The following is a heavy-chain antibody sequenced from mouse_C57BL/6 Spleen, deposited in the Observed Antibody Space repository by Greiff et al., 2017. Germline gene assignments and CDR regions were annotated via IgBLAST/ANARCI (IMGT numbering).Heavy chain of an antibody. J-gene: IGHJ4*01. CDR3: NSNYGYNDARDY. CDR2: IRSKSNNYAT. V-gene: IGHV10-1*01. CDR1: GFSFNTYA. Sequence: EVKLVESGGGLVQPKGSLKLSCAASGFSFNTYAMNWVRQAPGKGLEWVARIRSKSNNYATYYADSVKDRFTISRDDSESMLYLQMNNLKTEDTAMYYCNSNYGYNDARDYWGQGTSVTVSS. D-gene: IGHD2-5*01.